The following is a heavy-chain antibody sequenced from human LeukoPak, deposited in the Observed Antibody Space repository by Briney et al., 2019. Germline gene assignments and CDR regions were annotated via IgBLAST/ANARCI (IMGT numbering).Heavy chain of an antibody. CDR1: GFTFSAYA. CDR3: AKGPLYCSGTSCYSVDY. D-gene: IGHD2-15*01. CDR2: ISRSSNNT. Sequence: GGSLRLSCAASGFTFSAYAMTWVRQAPGKGLEWVSTISRSSNNTYYADSVKGRFTIPRDNSRTTLSLQMNSLRGDDTAVYYCAKGPLYCSGTSCYSVDYWGQGTLVTVSS. J-gene: IGHJ4*02. V-gene: IGHV3-23*01.